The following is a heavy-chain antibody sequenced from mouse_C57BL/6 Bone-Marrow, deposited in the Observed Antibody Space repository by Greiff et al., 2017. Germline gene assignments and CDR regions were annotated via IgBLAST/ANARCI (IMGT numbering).Heavy chain of an antibody. Sequence: EVQLQQSGPVLVKPGASVKMSCKASGYTFTDYYMNWVKQSHGKSLEWIGVINPYNGGTSYNQKFKGKATLTVDKSSSTAYMELNSLTSEDSAVYYCARLKLYWFAYWGQGTLVTVSA. CDR3: ARLKLYWFAY. J-gene: IGHJ3*01. D-gene: IGHD2-12*01. V-gene: IGHV1-19*01. CDR2: INPYNGGT. CDR1: GYTFTDYY.